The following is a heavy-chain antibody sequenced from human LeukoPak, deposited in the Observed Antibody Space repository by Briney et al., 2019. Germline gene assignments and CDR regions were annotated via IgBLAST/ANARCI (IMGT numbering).Heavy chain of an antibody. CDR3: ARVGYYGDYALALDH. V-gene: IGHV3-53*01. Sequence: GGSLRLSCVASGFDVSSNYMSWVRQAPGKGLDWVSLLYRDGTTYYAESVKGRFTISRDSSKSTLYLQMNSLTGEDTALYYCARVGYYGDYALALDHWGQGTLVSVSS. J-gene: IGHJ4*02. CDR2: LYRDGTT. CDR1: GFDVSSNY. D-gene: IGHD4-17*01.